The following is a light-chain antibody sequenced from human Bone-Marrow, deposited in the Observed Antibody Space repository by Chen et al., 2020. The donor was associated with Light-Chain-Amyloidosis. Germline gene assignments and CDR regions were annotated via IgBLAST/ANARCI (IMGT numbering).Light chain of an antibody. J-gene: IGKJ5*01. V-gene: IGKV1-39*01. CDR2: AAS. CDR1: QSISSY. Sequence: DIQMTQSPSSLSASVVARVTITCRASQSISSYLNWYQQKPGKAPKLLIYAASSLQRGVPSRFTGSGSETDFTLTISSLQSEDFATYYCQQTYSTPITFGQGTRLEIK. CDR3: QQTYSTPIT.